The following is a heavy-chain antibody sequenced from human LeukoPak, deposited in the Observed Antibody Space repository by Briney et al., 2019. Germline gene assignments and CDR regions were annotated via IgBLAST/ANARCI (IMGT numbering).Heavy chain of an antibody. CDR3: ARGGQGITGIPVDY. J-gene: IGHJ4*02. D-gene: IGHD1-20*01. CDR1: GYTFTGYY. V-gene: IGHV1-2*02. Sequence: ASVKVSCKASGYTFTGYYMHWVRQAPGQGLEWMGWTNPNSGGTNYAQKFQGRVTMTRDTSISTAYMELSRLRSDDTAVYYCARGGQGITGIPVDYWGQGTLVTVSS. CDR2: TNPNSGGT.